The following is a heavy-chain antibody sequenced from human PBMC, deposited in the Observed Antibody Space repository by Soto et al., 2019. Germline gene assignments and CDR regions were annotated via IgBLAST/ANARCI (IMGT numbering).Heavy chain of an antibody. CDR2: ISWNSGSI. V-gene: IGHV3-9*01. CDR3: AKGTTFGGVIVH. CDR1: GFTFDDYA. D-gene: IGHD3-16*02. Sequence: EVQLVESGGGLVQPGRSLRLSCAASGFTFDDYAMHWVRQAPGKGLEWVSGISWNSGSIGYADSVKGRFTISRDNAKKSLYLQMNSLRAEDTALYYCAKGTTFGGVIVHWGQGTLFTVSS. J-gene: IGHJ1*01.